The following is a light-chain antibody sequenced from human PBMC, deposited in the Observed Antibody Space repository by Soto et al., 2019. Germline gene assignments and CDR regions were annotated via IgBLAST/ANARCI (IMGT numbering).Light chain of an antibody. CDR1: QSVSSSY. CDR2: DAS. J-gene: IGKJ1*01. V-gene: IGKV3-20*01. Sequence: ELLMPQSPCTLSLSPGERSTLSCISSQSVSSSYLAWYQQKPGQAPRLLIYDASSRATGIPDRFSGSGSGTDFTLTISRLEPEDFAVYYCQQYGSSRRTFGRGTKVDIK. CDR3: QQYGSSRRT.